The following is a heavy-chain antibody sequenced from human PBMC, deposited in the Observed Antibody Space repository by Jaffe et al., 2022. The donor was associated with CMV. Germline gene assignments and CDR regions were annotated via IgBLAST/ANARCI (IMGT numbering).Heavy chain of an antibody. D-gene: IGHD2-15*01. J-gene: IGHJ3*02. CDR1: GGSFSGYY. CDR2: INHSGST. V-gene: IGHV4-34*01. Sequence: QVQLQQWGAGLLKPSETLSLTCAVYGGSFSGYYWSWIRQPPGKGLEWIGEINHSGSTNYNPSLKSRVTISVDTSKNQFSLKLSSVTAADTAVYYCARVLVVAETRPSDAFDIWGQGTMVTVSS. CDR3: ARVLVVAETRPSDAFDI.